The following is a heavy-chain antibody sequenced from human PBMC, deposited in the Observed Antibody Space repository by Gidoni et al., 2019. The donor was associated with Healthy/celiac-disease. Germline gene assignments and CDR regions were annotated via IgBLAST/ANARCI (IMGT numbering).Heavy chain of an antibody. Sequence: EVQLVESGGGLVKPGGSLRLSCAASGFTFSSYSMNWVRQAPGKGLEWVSSISSSSSYIYYADSVKGRFTISRDNAKNSLYLQMNSLRAEDTAVYYCARDGIVGAAGGMDVWGQGTTVTVSS. V-gene: IGHV3-21*01. CDR3: ARDGIVGAAGGMDV. J-gene: IGHJ6*02. D-gene: IGHD1-26*01. CDR2: ISSSSSYI. CDR1: GFTFSSYS.